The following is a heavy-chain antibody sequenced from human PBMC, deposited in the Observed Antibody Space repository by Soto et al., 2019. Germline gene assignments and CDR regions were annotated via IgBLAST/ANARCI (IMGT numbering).Heavy chain of an antibody. V-gene: IGHV3-66*01. CDR3: ARGDPYWYFDL. CDR2: IYSGGST. Sequence: EVQLVESGGGLVQPGGSLRLSCAASGFTVSSNYMSWVRQAPGKGLEWVSVIYSGGSTYYADSVKGRFTISRDNSKNTLDLQMNSLSAEDTAVYYCARGDPYWYFDLWGRGTLVTVSS. CDR1: GFTVSSNY. J-gene: IGHJ2*01.